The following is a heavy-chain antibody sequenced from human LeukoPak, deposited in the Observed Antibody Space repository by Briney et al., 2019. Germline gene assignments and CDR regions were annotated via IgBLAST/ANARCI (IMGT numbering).Heavy chain of an antibody. CDR2: ISSSGNTK. V-gene: IGHV3-11*01. J-gene: IGHJ3*02. Sequence: GGSLRLSCAASGFTFSDYYMSWIRQAPGKGLEWVSYISSSGNTKYYADSVKGRFTISRDNAKNSLYLQMNSLRAEDTAVYYFSTQKNDFWSGQSSDDFDISGQGTMVPASS. CDR1: GFTFSDYY. CDR3: STQKNDFWSGQSSDDFDI. D-gene: IGHD3-3*01.